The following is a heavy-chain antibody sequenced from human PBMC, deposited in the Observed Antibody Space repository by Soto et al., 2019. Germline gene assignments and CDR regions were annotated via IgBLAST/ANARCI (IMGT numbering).Heavy chain of an antibody. CDR2: IAYRGSA. CDR3: ARIGSSGYFFDY. J-gene: IGHJ4*02. CDR1: RGCIIGGEYY. D-gene: IGHD3-22*01. V-gene: IGHV4-30-4*01. Sequence: PSETLSLTCTVSRGCIIGGEYYWSWIRQPPRKGLEWIGYIAYRGSAYYNPSLKSRVTISVDTSKNQFSLKLSSVTAADTAVYYCARIGSSGYFFDYWGQGALVSVSS.